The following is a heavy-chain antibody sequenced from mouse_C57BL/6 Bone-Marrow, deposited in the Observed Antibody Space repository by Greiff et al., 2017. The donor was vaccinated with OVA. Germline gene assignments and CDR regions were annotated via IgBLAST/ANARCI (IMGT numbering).Heavy chain of an antibody. J-gene: IGHJ2*01. CDR1: GFTFSSYA. CDR2: ISDGGSYT. CDR3: ARDSTPGY. Sequence: EVQRVESGGGLVKPGGSLKLSCAASGFTFSSYAMSWVRQTPEKRLEWVATISDGGSYTYYPDNVQGRFTISRDNAKNNRYLQMSHLKSEDTAMYYCARDSTPGYWGQGTTLTVSS. V-gene: IGHV5-4*01. D-gene: IGHD5-1*01.